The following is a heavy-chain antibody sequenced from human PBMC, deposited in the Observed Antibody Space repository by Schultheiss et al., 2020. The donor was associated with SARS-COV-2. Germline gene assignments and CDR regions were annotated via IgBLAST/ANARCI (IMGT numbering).Heavy chain of an antibody. J-gene: IGHJ5*02. Sequence: SETLSLTCTVSGGSISSYYWSWIRQPAGKGLEWIGRIYTSGSTNYNPSLKSRVTMSVDTSKNQFSLKLSSVTAADTAVYYCAKHPYCGGGCYSDWFDPWGQGTLVTVSS. CDR1: GGSISSYY. CDR2: IYTSGST. V-gene: IGHV4-4*07. D-gene: IGHD2-21*02. CDR3: AKHPYCGGGCYSDWFDP.